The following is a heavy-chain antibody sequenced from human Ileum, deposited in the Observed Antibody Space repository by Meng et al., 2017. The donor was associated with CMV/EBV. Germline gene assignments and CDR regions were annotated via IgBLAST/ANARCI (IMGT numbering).Heavy chain of an antibody. CDR1: GYTFTSYY. V-gene: IGHV1-46*01. CDR2: INPSGEST. CDR3: ARRGDCRSTSCNLDY. D-gene: IGHD2-2*01. J-gene: IGHJ4*02. Sequence: ASVKVSCKASGYTFTSYYIHWVRQAPGQGFEWMGIINPSGESTSYAQKFQGRVTMTRDTSTSTVYMELSSLRSEDTAVYYCARRGDCRSTSCNLDYWGQGTRVTVSS.